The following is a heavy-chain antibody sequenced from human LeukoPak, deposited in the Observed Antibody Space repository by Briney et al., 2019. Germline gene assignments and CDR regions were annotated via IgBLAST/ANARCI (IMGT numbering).Heavy chain of an antibody. D-gene: IGHD4-23*01. CDR2: IYSGDKT. Sequence: PGGSLRLSCAASGFTVSSNYMSWVRQAPGKGLELVSLIYSGDKTYYADSVEGRFTISRDNSQNMLYLQMNSLRAEDTAVYYCARVGDYAAKDWGQGTLVAVSS. J-gene: IGHJ4*02. V-gene: IGHV3-53*01. CDR3: ARVGDYAAKD. CDR1: GFTVSSNY.